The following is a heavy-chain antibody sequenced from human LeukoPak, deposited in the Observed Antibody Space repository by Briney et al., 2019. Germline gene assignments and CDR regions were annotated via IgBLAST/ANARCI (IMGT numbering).Heavy chain of an antibody. J-gene: IGHJ5*02. V-gene: IGHV1-18*01. D-gene: IGHD2-2*01. CDR2: ITPYNGRT. CDR3: ARGSYCSSTSCYWFDP. Sequence: ASVTVSCKSSGYTFATYGISWVRQAPGQGLEWMGWITPYNGRTNYAQKLQGRVTMTTDTSTSIAYMELRSLRSDDTAVYYCARGSYCSSTSCYWFDPWGQGTLVTVSS. CDR1: GYTFATYG.